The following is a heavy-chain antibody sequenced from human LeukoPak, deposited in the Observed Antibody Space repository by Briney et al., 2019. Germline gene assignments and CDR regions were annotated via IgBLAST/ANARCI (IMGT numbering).Heavy chain of an antibody. V-gene: IGHV4-59*01. CDR3: ARETDTAPNYFDY. Sequence: SETLSLTCTVSGGSISSYYWSWIRQPPGKGLEWIGNIYYSGSTNYNPSLKSRVTISVDTSKNQFSLKLSSVTAADTAVYYCARETDTAPNYFDYWGQGTLVTVSS. D-gene: IGHD5-18*01. CDR2: IYYSGST. J-gene: IGHJ4*02. CDR1: GGSISSYY.